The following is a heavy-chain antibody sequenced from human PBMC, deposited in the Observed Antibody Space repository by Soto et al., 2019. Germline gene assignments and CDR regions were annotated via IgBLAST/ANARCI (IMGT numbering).Heavy chain of an antibody. V-gene: IGHV3-21*01. D-gene: IGHD6-6*01. J-gene: IGHJ6*03. CDR2: ITSTNNYI. Sequence: PGGSLRLSCAASGFAFSSYSMSWVRQAPGKGLEWVSFITSTNNYIYYADSVKGRFTISRDNAKNSLYLQMNSLRADDTAVYYCASVLDSNSIYYYYYMDVWGRGTTVTV. CDR3: ASVLDSNSIYYYYYMDV. CDR1: GFAFSSYS.